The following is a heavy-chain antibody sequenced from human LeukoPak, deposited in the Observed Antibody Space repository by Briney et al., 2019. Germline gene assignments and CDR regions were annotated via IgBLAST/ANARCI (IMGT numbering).Heavy chain of an antibody. Sequence: GGSLRLSCAASGFTFSNYWMTWVRQAPGKGLEWVANIKHDGSEDYYLDSVKGRFTISRDNAKNSLYLQMNSLRAEDTAVYYCTSRGGSYPDYWGQGTLVTVSS. V-gene: IGHV3-7*01. CDR3: TSRGGSYPDY. CDR1: GFTFSNYW. CDR2: IKHDGSED. D-gene: IGHD1-26*01. J-gene: IGHJ4*02.